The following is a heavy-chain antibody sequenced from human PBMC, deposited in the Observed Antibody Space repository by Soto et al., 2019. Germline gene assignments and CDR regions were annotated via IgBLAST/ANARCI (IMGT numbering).Heavy chain of an antibody. Sequence: EAQLLESGGGLVQPGGALRLSCAASGFTFNNYAMYWVRQAPGKGLEWVSAISSGGGHTYYRDSVKGRFTISRDNSKNTLYLEMVNLRGEDTAVYSCAKDRDDYWYFDAFDIWGQGTMVTVSS. CDR3: AKDRDDYWYFDAFDI. J-gene: IGHJ3*02. V-gene: IGHV3-23*01. CDR2: ISSGGGHT. CDR1: GFTFNNYA. D-gene: IGHD2-8*02.